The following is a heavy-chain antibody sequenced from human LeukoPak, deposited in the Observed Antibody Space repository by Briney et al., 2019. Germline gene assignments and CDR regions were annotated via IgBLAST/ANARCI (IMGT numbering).Heavy chain of an antibody. J-gene: IGHJ5*02. CDR3: AATYSSGAKFDP. Sequence: GASVKVSCKTSGFTFTSSAVQWVRQARGQRLEWIGWIVVGSGNTNYAQKFQERVTITRDMSTSTAYMELSSLRSEDTAVYYCAATYSSGAKFDPWGQGTLVTVSS. CDR2: IVVGSGNT. CDR1: GFTFTSSA. V-gene: IGHV1-58*01. D-gene: IGHD6-19*01.